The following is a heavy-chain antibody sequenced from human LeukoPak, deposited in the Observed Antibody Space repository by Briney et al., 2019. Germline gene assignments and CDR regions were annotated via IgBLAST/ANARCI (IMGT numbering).Heavy chain of an antibody. CDR2: IYHSGST. CDR3: ARQGGYSYGYQSH. CDR1: GYSLSSGYY. V-gene: IGHV4-38-2*01. D-gene: IGHD5-18*01. Sequence: SETLSLTCALPGYSLSSGYYWGWIRQPPGKGLEWIGSIYHSGSTYYNPSLKSRVTISVDTSKNQFSLKLSSVTAADTAVYYCARQGGYSYGYQSHWGQGTLVTVSS. J-gene: IGHJ4*02.